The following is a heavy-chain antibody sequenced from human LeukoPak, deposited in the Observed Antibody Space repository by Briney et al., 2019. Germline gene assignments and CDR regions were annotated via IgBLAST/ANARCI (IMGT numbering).Heavy chain of an antibody. CDR3: ARGSKQYYYNYYMDV. V-gene: IGHV3-21*01. CDR2: ISSSDGYV. J-gene: IGHJ6*03. CDR1: GFPFRFYS. Sequence: GGALELSFAASGFPFRFYSMNWVRPAPGKGGEWVSSISSSDGYVYYADSVKGRFTISRDNTKNSLFLQMNSLRAEDTAVYYCARGSKQYYYNYYMDVWGKGTTVTVSS. D-gene: IGHD3-10*01.